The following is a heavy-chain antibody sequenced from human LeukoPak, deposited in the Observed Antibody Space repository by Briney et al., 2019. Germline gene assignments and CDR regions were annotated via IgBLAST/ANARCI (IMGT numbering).Heavy chain of an antibody. J-gene: IGHJ6*02. D-gene: IGHD2-2*01. V-gene: IGHV4-31*03. Sequence: SQTLSLTCTVSGGFISSGGYYWSWIRQHPGKGLEWIGYIYYSGSTYYNPSLKSRVTISVDTSKNQFSLKLSSVTAADTAVYYCARERSVGVPAAPVYYYGMDVWGQGTTVTVSS. CDR1: GGFISSGGYY. CDR2: IYYSGST. CDR3: ARERSVGVPAAPVYYYGMDV.